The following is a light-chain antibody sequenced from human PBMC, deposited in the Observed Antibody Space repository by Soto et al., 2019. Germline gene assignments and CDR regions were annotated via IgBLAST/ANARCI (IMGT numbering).Light chain of an antibody. V-gene: IGLV2-14*01. CDR3: SSYTSNSIWV. CDR1: SSDIGGYNY. J-gene: IGLJ3*02. CDR2: EVS. Sequence: QSVLTQPASVSGSPGQSITISCTGTSSDIGGYNYVSWYRQHPGKVPKLVIFEVSNRPSGVSNRFSASKSGNTASLTISGLQAEDEADYYCSSYTSNSIWVFGGGTKVTVL.